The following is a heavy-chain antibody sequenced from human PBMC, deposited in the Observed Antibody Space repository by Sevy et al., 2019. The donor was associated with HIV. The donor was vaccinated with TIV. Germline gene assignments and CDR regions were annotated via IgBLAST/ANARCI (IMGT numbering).Heavy chain of an antibody. CDR2: ISSGSTYT. CDR1: GFTFSDYY. Sequence: GGSLRLSCAASGFTFSDYYMSWIRQAPGKGLEWVSDISSGSTYTKYAHSVKGRITISRDNAKNSLYLQMNSLRVEDTAVYYCARDRRNYAGQYFDYWGQGTLVTVSS. J-gene: IGHJ4*02. V-gene: IGHV3-11*06. D-gene: IGHD1-7*01. CDR3: ARDRRNYAGQYFDY.